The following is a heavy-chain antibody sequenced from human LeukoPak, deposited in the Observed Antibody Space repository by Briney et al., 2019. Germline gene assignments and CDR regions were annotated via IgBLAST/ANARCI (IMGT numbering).Heavy chain of an antibody. CDR1: GFTFSSYW. Sequence: GGSLRRSCAASGFTFSSYWMSWVRQAPGKGLEWVANIKQDGSEKDYVDSVKGRFTISRDNAKNSLYLQMNSLGAEDTAVYYCARMNYVSSGWGAPFDYWGQGTLVTVSS. D-gene: IGHD1-7*01. CDR3: ARMNYVSSGWGAPFDY. J-gene: IGHJ4*02. CDR2: IKQDGSEK. V-gene: IGHV3-7*01.